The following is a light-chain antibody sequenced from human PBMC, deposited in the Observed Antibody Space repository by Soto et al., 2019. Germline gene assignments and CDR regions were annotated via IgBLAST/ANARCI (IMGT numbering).Light chain of an antibody. CDR1: SSDVGAYDY. V-gene: IGLV2-14*01. CDR3: SSYTTSSTYV. J-gene: IGLJ1*01. Sequence: QSVLTQPASVSGSPGQSVSISCTGTSSDVGAYDYDSWYQQNPGRAPKLILYDVSNRRSGVSNRFSGSKAGNTACLTISGFQVEVEADYYCSSYTTSSTYVFGTGTQLTVL. CDR2: DVS.